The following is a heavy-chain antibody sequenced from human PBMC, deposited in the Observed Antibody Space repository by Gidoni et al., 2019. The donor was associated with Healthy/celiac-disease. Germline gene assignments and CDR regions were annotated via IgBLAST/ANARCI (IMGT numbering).Heavy chain of an antibody. D-gene: IGHD3-10*01. Sequence: QITLNESGPTLVTPTQTLQLTCTFSWFSLSTSGVGVGWIRQPPGKALEWLAIIYWDDDKRYSPSLKSRLTITKDTSKDQVVLTMTNMDPVDTATYYCATMVRGGSVFDYWGQGTLVTVSS. V-gene: IGHV2-5*02. CDR1: WFSLSTSGVG. CDR3: ATMVRGGSVFDY. J-gene: IGHJ4*02. CDR2: IYWDDDK.